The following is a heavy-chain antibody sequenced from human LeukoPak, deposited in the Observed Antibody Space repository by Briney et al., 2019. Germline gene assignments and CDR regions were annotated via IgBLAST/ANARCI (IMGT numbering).Heavy chain of an antibody. CDR2: VSGSGVGT. CDR3: AKSGFRESERRSWFDP. V-gene: IGHV3-23*01. CDR1: GFTFSSYA. D-gene: IGHD1-1*01. J-gene: IGHJ5*02. Sequence: GGSLRLSCAASGFTFSSYAMSWVRQAPGKGPEWVAYVSGSGVGTYYADSVRGRFTTSRDNSENTLYLQINSLRAEDTAVYYCAKSGFRESERRSWFDPWGQGTLVTVSS.